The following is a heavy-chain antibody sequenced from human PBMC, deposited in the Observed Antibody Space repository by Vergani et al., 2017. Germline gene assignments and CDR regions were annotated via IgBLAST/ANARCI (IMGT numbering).Heavy chain of an antibody. CDR3: ARNSVLIAAAVDF. CDR1: GGSISSSSYY. CDR2: IDYSGST. Sequence: QLQLQESGPGLVKPSETLSLTCTVSGGSISSSSYYWGWIRQPPGTGLEWIGTIDYSGSTNYNPSLKSRVTISVDTTNDQFSLKLSAVTAADTAVYYCARNSVLIAAAVDFWGQGTLVTVSS. J-gene: IGHJ4*02. V-gene: IGHV4-39*01. D-gene: IGHD6-13*01.